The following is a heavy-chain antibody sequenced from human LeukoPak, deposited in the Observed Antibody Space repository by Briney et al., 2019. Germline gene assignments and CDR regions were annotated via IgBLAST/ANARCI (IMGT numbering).Heavy chain of an antibody. CDR3: ARLVGARHVDY. CDR1: GCSISSYY. J-gene: IGHJ4*02. D-gene: IGHD1-26*01. Sequence: PSETLSLTCTVSGCSISSYYWSWIRQPPGKGLEWIGYIYYSGSTNYNPSLKSRVTISVDTSKNQFSLKLSSVTAADTAVYYCARLVGARHVDYWGQGTLVTVSS. V-gene: IGHV4-59*01. CDR2: IYYSGST.